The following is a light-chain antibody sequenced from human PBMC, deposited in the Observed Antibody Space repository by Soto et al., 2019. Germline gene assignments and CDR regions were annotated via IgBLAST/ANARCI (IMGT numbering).Light chain of an antibody. CDR2: DVS. J-gene: IGLJ2*01. Sequence: QSALTQPRSVSGSPGQSVTISCTGTSSDVGGYNYVSWYQQHPGKAPKLMIYDVSKRPSGVPDRFSGSKSGNTASLTISGFQAEDEADYYCCSYAGSSPVFGGGTKVTVL. V-gene: IGLV2-11*01. CDR1: SSDVGGYNY. CDR3: CSYAGSSPV.